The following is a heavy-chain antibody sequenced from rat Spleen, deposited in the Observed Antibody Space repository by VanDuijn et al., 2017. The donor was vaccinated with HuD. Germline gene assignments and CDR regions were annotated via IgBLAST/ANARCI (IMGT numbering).Heavy chain of an antibody. Sequence: EVQLVESGGGLVQPGTSLKLSCVASGFTFNSYWMSWVRQVPGKGLDWVASVTKDGGSLFYRDSVKGRFTISRDNAKNTVDMQLSSLRSEDTAIYFCAREVNYGRYFDYWGQGTLVTVSS. CDR3: AREVNYGRYFDY. V-gene: IGHV5-31*01. D-gene: IGHD1-3*01. CDR2: VTKDGGSL. CDR1: GFTFNSYW. J-gene: IGHJ3*01.